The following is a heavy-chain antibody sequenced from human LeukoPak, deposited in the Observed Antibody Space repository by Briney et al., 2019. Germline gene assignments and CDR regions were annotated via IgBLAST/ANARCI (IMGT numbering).Heavy chain of an antibody. D-gene: IGHD5-12*01. V-gene: IGHV3-23*01. CDR1: GFTFSSYA. Sequence: GGSLRLSCAASGFTFSSYAMSWVRQAPGKGLEWVSAISGSGGSTYYADSVKGRFTISRDNSKNTLYLQMNSLRAEDTAVYYRAKPSRGYSGYDNYWGQGTLVTVSS. CDR3: AKPSRGYSGYDNY. CDR2: ISGSGGST. J-gene: IGHJ4*02.